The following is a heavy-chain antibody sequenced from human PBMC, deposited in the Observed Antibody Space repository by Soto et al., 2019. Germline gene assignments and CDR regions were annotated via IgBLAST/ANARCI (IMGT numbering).Heavy chain of an antibody. CDR1: GFTFSSYA. CDR2: ISGSGGST. Sequence: EVQLLESGGGLVQPGGSLRLSCAASGFTFSSYAMRWVRQAPGKGLEWVSAISGSGGSTYYADSVKGRFTISRDNSKNTMYLQMNSLRAEDTAVYYCARRGSGSYYDYWGQGTLVTVSS. D-gene: IGHD1-26*01. V-gene: IGHV3-23*01. J-gene: IGHJ4*02. CDR3: ARRGSGSYYDY.